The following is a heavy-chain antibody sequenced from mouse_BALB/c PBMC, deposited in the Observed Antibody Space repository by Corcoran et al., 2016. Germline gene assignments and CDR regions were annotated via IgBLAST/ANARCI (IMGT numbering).Heavy chain of an antibody. V-gene: IGHV14-3*02. CDR3: DWDVGFAY. CDR1: GFNLKDTY. D-gene: IGHD4-1*01. J-gene: IGHJ3*01. CDR2: IDPANGNT. Sequence: EVQLQQSGAELVKPGASVKLSCTASGFNLKDTYMHWVKQRPEQGLEWIGRIDPANGNTKYDPKFQGKATITADTSSNTAYLQLSSLTSEDTAVYYCDWDVGFAYWGQGTLVTVSA.